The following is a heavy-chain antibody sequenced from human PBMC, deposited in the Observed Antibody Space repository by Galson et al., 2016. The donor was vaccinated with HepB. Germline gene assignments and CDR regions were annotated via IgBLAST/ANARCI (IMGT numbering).Heavy chain of an antibody. CDR1: GFTSDY. CDR3: ARNRMTTVTFEY. Sequence: SVKVSCKASGFTSDYIHWVRQAPGQGLEWMGIINPNGDTTTYAQKFQGRVSMTRDTSTSTVYMELSSLRSEDTAVYYCARNRMTTVTFEYWGRGTLVTVSS. V-gene: IGHV1-46*01. J-gene: IGHJ4*02. D-gene: IGHD4-17*01. CDR2: INPNGDTT.